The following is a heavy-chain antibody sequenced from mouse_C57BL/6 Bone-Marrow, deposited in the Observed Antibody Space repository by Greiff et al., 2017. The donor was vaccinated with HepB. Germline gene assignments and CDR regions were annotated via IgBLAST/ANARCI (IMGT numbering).Heavy chain of an antibody. V-gene: IGHV1-64*01. CDR3: ARPLITTVVAGDAMDY. J-gene: IGHJ4*01. CDR2: IHPNSGST. D-gene: IGHD1-1*01. Sequence: QVQLKQPGAELVKPGASVKLSCKASGYTFTSYWMHWVKQRPGQGLEWIGMIHPNSGSTNYNEKFKSKATLTVDKSSSTAYMQLSSLTSEDSAVYYCARPLITTVVAGDAMDYWGQGTSVTVSS. CDR1: GYTFTSYW.